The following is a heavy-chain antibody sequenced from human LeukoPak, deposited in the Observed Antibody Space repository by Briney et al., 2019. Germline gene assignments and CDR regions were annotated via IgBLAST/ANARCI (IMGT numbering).Heavy chain of an antibody. V-gene: IGHV1-2*02. CDR2: INPNSGDT. Sequence: GASVKVSCKASGYTFTGYYMHWVRQAPGQGLEWMGWINPNSGDTNYAQKFQGRVTMTRDTSISTVYMELNRLRSDDTAVYYCARVGPLQFDPWGQGTLVTVSS. CDR1: GYTFTGYY. CDR3: ARVGPLQFDP. J-gene: IGHJ5*02.